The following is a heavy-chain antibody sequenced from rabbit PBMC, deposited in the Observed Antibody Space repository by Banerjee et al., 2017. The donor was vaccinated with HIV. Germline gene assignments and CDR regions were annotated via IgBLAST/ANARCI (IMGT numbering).Heavy chain of an antibody. CDR1: GSDISSNA. Sequence: QEQLVESGGGLVQPEGSLTLTCKASGSDISSNAMCWVRQAPGKGLELIACIYSSSGGTYYASWVNGRFTISRSTSLSAVDLKMTSLTAADTATYFCAREKAGSGGSWDLWGPGTLVTVS. CDR2: IYSSSGGT. D-gene: IGHD1-1*01. J-gene: IGHJ6*01. V-gene: IGHV1S47*01. CDR3: AREKAGSGGSWDL.